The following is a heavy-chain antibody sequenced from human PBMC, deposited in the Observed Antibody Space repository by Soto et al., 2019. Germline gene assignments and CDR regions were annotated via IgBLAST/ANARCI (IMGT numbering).Heavy chain of an antibody. CDR2: FDPEDGET. Sequence: RASVKVSCKVSGYTLTELSMHWVRQAPGKGLEWMGGFDPEDGETIYAQKFQGRVTMTEDTSTDTAYMELSSLRSEDTAVYYCATASGITGKDYYYYYGMDVWGQGTTVTVSS. D-gene: IGHD1-20*01. J-gene: IGHJ6*02. CDR3: ATASGITGKDYYYYYGMDV. CDR1: GYTLTELS. V-gene: IGHV1-24*01.